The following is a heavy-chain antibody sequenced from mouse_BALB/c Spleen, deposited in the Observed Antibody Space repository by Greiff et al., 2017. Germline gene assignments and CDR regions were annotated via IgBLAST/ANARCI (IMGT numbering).Heavy chain of an antibody. CDR1: GFTFSDYY. J-gene: IGHJ4*01. V-gene: IGHV5-4*02. D-gene: IGHD1-1*01. CDR3: ARDENYYGSSPRAMDY. CDR2: IRDGGSYT. Sequence: EVMLVESGGGLVKPGGSLKLSCAASGFTFSDYYMYWVRQTPEKRLEWVATIRDGGSYTYYPDSVKGRFTISRDNAKNNLYLQMSSLKSEDTAMYYCARDENYYGSSPRAMDYWGQGTSVTVSS.